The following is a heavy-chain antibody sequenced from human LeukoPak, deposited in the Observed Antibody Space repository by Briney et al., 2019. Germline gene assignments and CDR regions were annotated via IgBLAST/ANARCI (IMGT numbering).Heavy chain of an antibody. V-gene: IGHV4-39*02. CDR3: AREVSGYDFWSGYYGYFDY. CDR2: IYYSGST. J-gene: IGHJ4*02. Sequence: PSETLSLTCTVSGGSISSSSSYWGWIRQPPGKGLEWIGSIYYSGSTYYNPSLKSRVTISVDTSKNQFSLKLSSMTAADTAVYYCAREVSGYDFWSGYYGYFDYWGQGTLVTVSS. CDR1: GGSISSSSSY. D-gene: IGHD3-3*01.